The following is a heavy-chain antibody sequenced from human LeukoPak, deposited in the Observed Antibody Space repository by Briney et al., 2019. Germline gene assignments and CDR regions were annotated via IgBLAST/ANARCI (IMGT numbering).Heavy chain of an antibody. J-gene: IGHJ4*02. D-gene: IGHD2-15*01. CDR2: ISYDGSNK. CDR3: ATTSKPYCSGGSCYLNY. V-gene: IGHV3-30-3*01. Sequence: GGSLRLSCAASGFTFSSYAMHWVRQAPGKGLEWVAVISYDGSNKYYADSVKGRFTISRDNSKNTLYLQMNSLRAEDTAVYYCATTSKPYCSGGSCYLNYWGQGTLVTVSS. CDR1: GFTFSSYA.